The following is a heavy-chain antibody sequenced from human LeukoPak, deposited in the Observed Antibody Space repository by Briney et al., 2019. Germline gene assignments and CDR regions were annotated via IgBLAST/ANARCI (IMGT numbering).Heavy chain of an antibody. CDR2: ISWNSGSI. V-gene: IGHV3-9*01. J-gene: IGHJ4*02. D-gene: IGHD2-21*02. CDR1: GFTFDDYA. Sequence: GGSLRLSCAASGFTFDDYAMHWVRHAPGRGLEWVSGISWNSGSIGYADSVKGRFTISRDNAKNSVYLQMNSLRAEDTALYYCAKTAGYAKSDYFDYWGQGTLVTVSS. CDR3: AKTAGYAKSDYFDY.